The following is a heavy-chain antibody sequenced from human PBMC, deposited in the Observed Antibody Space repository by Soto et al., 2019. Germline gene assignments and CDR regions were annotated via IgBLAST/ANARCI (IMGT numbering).Heavy chain of an antibody. J-gene: IGHJ4*02. CDR2: ISAYNGNT. Sequence: QVQLVQSGAEVKKPGASVKVSCKASGYTFTSYGISWVRQAPGQGLEWMGWISAYNGNTNYAQKLQGRVTMTTDTSPSTGYIELRSLRSDDTAVYYCVVAAPPHHFDYWGQGTLVTVSS. CDR3: VVAAPPHHFDY. V-gene: IGHV1-18*01. CDR1: GYTFTSYG. D-gene: IGHD2-15*01.